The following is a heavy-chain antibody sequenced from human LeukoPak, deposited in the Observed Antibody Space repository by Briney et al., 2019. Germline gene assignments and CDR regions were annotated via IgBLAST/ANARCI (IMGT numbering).Heavy chain of an antibody. CDR3: ARDQTLNAGIAAAGEFGVWFDP. Sequence: TSETLSLTCTVSGGSISSHYWSWIRQPPGKGLEWIGYIYYSGSTNYNPSLKSRVTISVDTSKNQFSLKLSSVTAADTAVYYCARDQTLNAGIAAAGEFGVWFDPWGQGTLVTVSS. V-gene: IGHV4-59*11. J-gene: IGHJ5*02. CDR2: IYYSGST. D-gene: IGHD6-13*01. CDR1: GGSISSHY.